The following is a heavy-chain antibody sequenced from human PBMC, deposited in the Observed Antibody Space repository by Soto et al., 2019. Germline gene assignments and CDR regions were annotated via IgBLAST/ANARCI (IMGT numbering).Heavy chain of an antibody. D-gene: IGHD2-8*01. Sequence: PGESLKVSCTGSGGSIFAYASSWVRQDPGKGLEWVSTISGSGGHTYYADSVKGRFVVSRDNDKNTVYLHMSSLTGEDTAVYFCAKIEMGWFAHWGQATQVNVSS. CDR3: AKIEMGWFAH. V-gene: IGHV3-23*01. CDR1: GGSIFAYA. CDR2: ISGSGGHT. J-gene: IGHJ5*02.